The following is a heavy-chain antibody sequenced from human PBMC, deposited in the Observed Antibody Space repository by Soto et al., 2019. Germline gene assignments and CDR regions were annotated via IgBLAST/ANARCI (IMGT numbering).Heavy chain of an antibody. CDR2: ISTYNGNT. CDR1: GYSFTTFG. V-gene: IGHV1-18*04. Sequence: QVHLVQSGVEVKKPGASVKVSCKASGYSFTTFGLSWVRQAPGQGLEWMGWISTYNGNTEYAPKFLGRVTLTTETSTTTAYMELRGLKSDDTGVYYCVRYGGYQGSGFDYWGQGTLVTVSS. D-gene: IGHD3-10*01. CDR3: VRYGGYQGSGFDY. J-gene: IGHJ4*02.